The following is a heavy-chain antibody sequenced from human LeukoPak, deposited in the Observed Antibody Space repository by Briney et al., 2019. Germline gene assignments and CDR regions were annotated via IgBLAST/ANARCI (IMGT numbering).Heavy chain of an antibody. J-gene: IGHJ4*02. CDR1: GFTFNSFG. Sequence: GGSLRLSCAASGFTFNSFGMHWVRQAPGKGLEWLAVISYDGRNKYYADSVKGRFTISRDNAKNSLYLQMNSLRAEDTAVYYCARVSSGWSHEFDYWGQGTLVTVSS. D-gene: IGHD6-19*01. V-gene: IGHV3-30*03. CDR3: ARVSSGWSHEFDY. CDR2: ISYDGRNK.